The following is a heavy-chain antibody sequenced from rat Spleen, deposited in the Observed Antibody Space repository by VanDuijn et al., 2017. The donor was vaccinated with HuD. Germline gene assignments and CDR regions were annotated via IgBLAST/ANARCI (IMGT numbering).Heavy chain of an antibody. CDR2: ITNPGSTT. J-gene: IGHJ2*01. V-gene: IGHV5-31*01. Sequence: EVQLVESGGGLVQPGRSLKLSCAASGFTFSNYYMAWIRQAPGKGLEWVAAITNPGSTTYYPDSVRGRFTISRDNAKSTLYLQMNSLRSDDTATYYCTRARFDTLDYWGQGVMVTVSS. CDR3: TRARFDTLDY. D-gene: IGHD2-1*01. CDR1: GFTFSNYY.